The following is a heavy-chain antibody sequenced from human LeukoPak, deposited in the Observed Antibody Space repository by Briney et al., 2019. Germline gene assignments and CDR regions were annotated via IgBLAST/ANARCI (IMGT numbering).Heavy chain of an antibody. CDR3: SRGFEPLVAKALAY. V-gene: IGHV3-53*01. CDR2: LYSDGNT. CDR1: GFTFITND. J-gene: IGHJ4*02. D-gene: IGHD1-14*01. Sequence: PGGSLRLSCAASGFTFITNDMTWVRQAPGKGLEWVSVLYSDGNTKYADSVQGRFTISRDNSKNTLYLEMNSLSTDDTAVYYCSRGFEPLVAKALAYWGQGTLVTVSS.